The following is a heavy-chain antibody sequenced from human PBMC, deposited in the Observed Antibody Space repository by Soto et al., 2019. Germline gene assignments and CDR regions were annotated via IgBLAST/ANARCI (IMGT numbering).Heavy chain of an antibody. CDR3: ARPSYSSSWAFDY. J-gene: IGHJ4*02. D-gene: IGHD6-13*01. CDR1: GGSISSRGYY. CDR2: IYYSGST. Sequence: LSLTCTVSGGSISSRGYYWGWIRQPPGKGLEWIGTIYYSGSTYYNPSLKSRVTISVDTSKNQFSLKLSSVTAADTAVYYCARPSYSSSWAFDYWGQGTLVTVSS. V-gene: IGHV4-39*07.